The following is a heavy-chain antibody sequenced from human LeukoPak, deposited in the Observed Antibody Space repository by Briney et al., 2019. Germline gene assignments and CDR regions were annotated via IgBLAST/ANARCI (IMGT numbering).Heavy chain of an antibody. CDR2: ISYDGSNK. V-gene: IGHV3-30*18. CDR1: GFTLSSYG. Sequence: PGGSLRLSCAASGFTLSSYGMHWLRQAPGKGLEWVALISYDGSNKYYADSVKGRFTISRDNSKNTLYLQMNSLRVEDTAMYYCAKDRSSSWTWTIDYWGQGTLVTVSS. J-gene: IGHJ4*02. D-gene: IGHD6-13*01. CDR3: AKDRSSSWTWTIDY.